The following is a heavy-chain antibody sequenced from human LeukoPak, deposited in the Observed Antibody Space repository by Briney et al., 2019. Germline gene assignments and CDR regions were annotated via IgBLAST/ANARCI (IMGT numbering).Heavy chain of an antibody. CDR2: ISSSSYI. CDR3: ARSTGMGFSNY. D-gene: IGHD1-20*01. V-gene: IGHV3-21*01. J-gene: IGHJ4*02. Sequence: GGSLRLSCAASGFTFSSYSMNWVRQAPGKGPEWVSSISSSSYIYYADSVKGRFTISRDNAKNSLYLQMNSLRAEDTAVYYCARSTGMGFSNYWGQGTLVTVSS. CDR1: GFTFSSYS.